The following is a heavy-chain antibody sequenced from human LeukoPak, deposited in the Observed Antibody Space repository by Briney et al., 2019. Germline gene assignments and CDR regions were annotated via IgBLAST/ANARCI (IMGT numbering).Heavy chain of an antibody. Sequence: SETLSLTCTVSGYSISSGYYWGWIRQPPGKGLEWIGSIYHSGSTYYNPSLKSRVTISVDTSKNQFSLKLSSVTAADTAVYYCARGYSSSWYGRGYYFDYWGQGTLVTVSS. V-gene: IGHV4-38-2*02. D-gene: IGHD6-13*01. CDR2: IYHSGST. J-gene: IGHJ4*02. CDR1: GYSISSGYY. CDR3: ARGYSSSWYGRGYYFDY.